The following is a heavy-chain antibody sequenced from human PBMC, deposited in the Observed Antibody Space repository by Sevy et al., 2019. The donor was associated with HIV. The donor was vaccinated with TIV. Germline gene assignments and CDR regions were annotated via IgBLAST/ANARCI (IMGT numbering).Heavy chain of an antibody. CDR1: GFTFSTYH. CDR3: VTVTGGGYGRFYFDY. D-gene: IGHD1-20*01. Sequence: GGSLRLSCAASGFTFSTYHMEWVRQAPGKGLQWVSSISPNKDYIYYADSVRGRFAISRDNAKNSLYLQMNSLRAEDTAIYYCVTVTGGGYGRFYFDYWGQGILVTVSS. V-gene: IGHV3-21*01. J-gene: IGHJ4*02. CDR2: ISPNKDYI.